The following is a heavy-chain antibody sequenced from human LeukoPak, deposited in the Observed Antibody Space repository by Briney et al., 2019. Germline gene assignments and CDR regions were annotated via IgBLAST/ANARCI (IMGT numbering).Heavy chain of an antibody. Sequence: GASLRLSCAASGFTFSSYAMSWVRQAPGKGLEWVSAISGSGGSTYYADSVKGRFTISRDNSKNTLYLQMNSLRAEDTAVYYCAKDGHQYYYYGMDVWGKGTTVTVSS. CDR1: GFTFSSYA. V-gene: IGHV3-23*01. CDR2: ISGSGGST. J-gene: IGHJ6*04. CDR3: AKDGHQYYYYGMDV.